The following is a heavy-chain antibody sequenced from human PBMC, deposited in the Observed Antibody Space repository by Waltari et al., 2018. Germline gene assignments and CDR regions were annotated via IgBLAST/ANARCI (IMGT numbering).Heavy chain of an antibody. CDR3: ARAPSFHYGIFSVPLTLDY. D-gene: IGHD3-3*02. CDR2: MNHRRSE. Sequence: QVQLNQWGAGVLKPSETLSLTCAVYGESFSDHFWPWIRQPPGKGLEWIGHMNHRRSENYNPSLMNRVSISVDTSMNQFSLMMTSLTAADTGVYYCARAPSFHYGIFSVPLTLDYWSQGTMVIVSS. J-gene: IGHJ3*01. V-gene: IGHV4-34*01. CDR1: GESFSDHF.